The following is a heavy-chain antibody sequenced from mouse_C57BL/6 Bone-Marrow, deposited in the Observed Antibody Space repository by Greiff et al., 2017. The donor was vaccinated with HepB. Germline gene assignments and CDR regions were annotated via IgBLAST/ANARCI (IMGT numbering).Heavy chain of an antibody. V-gene: IGHV1-54*01. J-gene: IGHJ1*03. D-gene: IGHD1-1*02. CDR2: INPGSGGT. CDR3: ARRWEPWYFDV. CDR1: GYAFTNYL. Sequence: QVQLQQSGAELVRPGTSVKVSCKASGYAFTNYLIEWVKQRPGQGLEWIGVINPGSGGTNYNEKFKGKATLTSDKSSSTAYMQLSSLTSEDSAVYFCARRWEPWYFDVWGTGTTVTVSS.